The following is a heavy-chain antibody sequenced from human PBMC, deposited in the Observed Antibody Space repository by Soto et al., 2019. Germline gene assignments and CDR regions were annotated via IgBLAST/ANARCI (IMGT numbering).Heavy chain of an antibody. CDR3: AKSPYYDFWSGYYTGVYFDY. D-gene: IGHD3-3*01. CDR2: ISGSGGST. CDR1: GFTFSSYA. V-gene: IGHV3-23*01. Sequence: EVQLLESGGGLVQPGGSLRLSCAASGFTFSSYAMSWVRQAPGKGLEWVSAISGSGGSTYYADSVKGRFTISRDNSKNTLYLKMNSLRAEDTAVYYCAKSPYYDFWSGYYTGVYFDYWGQGTLVTVSS. J-gene: IGHJ4*02.